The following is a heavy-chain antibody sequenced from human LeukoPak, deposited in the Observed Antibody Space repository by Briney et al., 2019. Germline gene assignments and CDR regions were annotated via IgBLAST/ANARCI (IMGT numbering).Heavy chain of an antibody. CDR2: IYYSGST. Sequence: SETLSLTCTVSGGSISSYYWSWIRQPPGKGLEWIGYIYYSGSTNYNPSLKSRVTISVDTSKNQFSLKLSSVTAADTAVYYRARAIIAAAGGWVLDYWGQGTLVTVSS. CDR3: ARAIIAAAGGWVLDY. J-gene: IGHJ4*02. V-gene: IGHV4-59*01. CDR1: GGSISSYY. D-gene: IGHD6-13*01.